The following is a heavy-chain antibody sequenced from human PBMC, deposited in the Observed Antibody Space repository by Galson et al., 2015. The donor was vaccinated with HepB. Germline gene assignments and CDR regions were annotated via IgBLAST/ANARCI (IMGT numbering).Heavy chain of an antibody. V-gene: IGHV3-23*01. CDR1: GFTFNSYA. Sequence: SLRLSCAASGFTFNSYAMSWVRQAPGKGLEWVSGISGSGGSTYYADSVKGRFTISRDNSKNTLYLQTNSLRAEDTAVYYCAKESIVVVPAAILDYYYYYMDVWGKGTTVTVSS. CDR3: AKESIVVVPAAILDYYYYYMDV. D-gene: IGHD2-2*02. J-gene: IGHJ6*03. CDR2: ISGSGGST.